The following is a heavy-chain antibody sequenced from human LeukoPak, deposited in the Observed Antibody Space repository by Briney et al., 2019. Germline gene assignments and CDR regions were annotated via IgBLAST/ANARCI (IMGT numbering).Heavy chain of an antibody. CDR3: ARHGSSGWYGIDY. Sequence: PSETLSLTCAVSGYSISSGYYWGWIRQPPGKGLEWIGSIYHSGSTYYNPSLKSRVTISVDTSKSQFSLKLSSVTAADTAVYYCARHGSSGWYGIDYWGQGTLVTVSS. J-gene: IGHJ4*02. D-gene: IGHD6-19*01. CDR2: IYHSGST. V-gene: IGHV4-38-2*01. CDR1: GYSISSGYY.